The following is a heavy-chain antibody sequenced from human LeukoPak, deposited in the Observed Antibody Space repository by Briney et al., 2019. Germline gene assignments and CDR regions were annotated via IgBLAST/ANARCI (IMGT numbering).Heavy chain of an antibody. J-gene: IGHJ4*02. CDR3: ARSGYGGSHDY. D-gene: IGHD4-23*01. CDR2: ICTGGNT. V-gene: IGHV3-53*01. Sequence: GGPLRLSCAASGFTVSSNYMTWVRQAPGRGLEWVSVICTGGNTHYADSVKGRFTISRDISKNTVYLQMNSLRAEDTAVYYCARSGYGGSHDYWGQGTLVTVSS. CDR1: GFTVSSNY.